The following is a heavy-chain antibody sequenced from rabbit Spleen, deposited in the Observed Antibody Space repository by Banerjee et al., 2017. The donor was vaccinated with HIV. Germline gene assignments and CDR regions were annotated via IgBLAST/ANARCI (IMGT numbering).Heavy chain of an antibody. CDR2: IWTGSTSIT. CDR3: ARDPNYASGHYIYSF. D-gene: IGHD1-1*01. CDR1: GFSFSSGYD. J-gene: IGHJ6*01. V-gene: IGHV1S45*01. Sequence: QEQLVESGGGLVQPGASLTLTCKASGFSFSSGYDMCWVRQATGKGLEWIGTIWTGSTSITWYASWALGRFTISKTSSTTVTLQLDSLTAADTATYFCARDPNYASGHYIYSFWGPGTLVTVS.